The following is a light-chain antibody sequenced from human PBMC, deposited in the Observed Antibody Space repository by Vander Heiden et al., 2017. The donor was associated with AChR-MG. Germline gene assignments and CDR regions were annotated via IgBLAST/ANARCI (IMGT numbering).Light chain of an antibody. CDR2: EEN. Sequence: SYVLTHPPSLSVPPGQPARISCSADPVGLKFVGWYQQKAGQAPVLVVDEENKRPSGIPDRFSGSSSGTVATLTISGAKVTDEADYCCSLADRDVILWVFGGGTKLTVL. V-gene: IGLV3-10*01. J-gene: IGLJ3*02. CDR3: SLADRDVILWV. CDR1: PVGLKF.